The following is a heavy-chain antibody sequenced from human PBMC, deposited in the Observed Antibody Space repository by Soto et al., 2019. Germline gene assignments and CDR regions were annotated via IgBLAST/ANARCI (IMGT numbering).Heavy chain of an antibody. J-gene: IGHJ5*02. D-gene: IGHD2-21*02. V-gene: IGHV4-4*01. Sequence: PETLSLTCGVSGGTVASSHWWSWVRQSPGGGLEWIGNVYHTGDTNFNPSLQSRVTISVDKSNNQFSLRLNSLTAADTAVYFCAREIVTAGGNNYFDPWGPGTLVTGSS. CDR3: AREIVTAGGNNYFDP. CDR1: GGTVASSHW. CDR2: VYHTGDT.